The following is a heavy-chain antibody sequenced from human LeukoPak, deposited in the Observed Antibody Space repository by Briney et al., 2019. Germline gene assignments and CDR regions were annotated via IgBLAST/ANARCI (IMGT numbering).Heavy chain of an antibody. Sequence: GGSLRLSCAASGFTFSSYAMRWVRQAPGKGLEWVSATSGSGGSTYYADSVKGRFTISRDNSKNTLYLQMNSLRAEDTAVYYCAKDMKYYGSGSPYYFDYWGQGTLVTVSS. D-gene: IGHD3-10*01. J-gene: IGHJ4*02. V-gene: IGHV3-23*01. CDR2: TSGSGGST. CDR1: GFTFSSYA. CDR3: AKDMKYYGSGSPYYFDY.